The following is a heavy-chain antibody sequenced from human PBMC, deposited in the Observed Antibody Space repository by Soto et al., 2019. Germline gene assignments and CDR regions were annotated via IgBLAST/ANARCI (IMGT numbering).Heavy chain of an antibody. J-gene: IGHJ6*02. CDR2: INYRGST. V-gene: IGHV4-34*01. D-gene: IGHD3-3*01. CDR3: GRGQPHRITIFEVVIRAYDFGQGL. Sequence: QVQLQQWGAGLLKPSETLSLTCAVYGGSFTGYYWTWIRQTPGKGLEWIGEINYRGSTYYNPSLESRITMAGDTAKNQFSLKVSSVNGPDPAVYFWGRGQPHRITIFEVVIRAYDFGQGLRGQGTTVTVSS. CDR1: GGSFTGYY.